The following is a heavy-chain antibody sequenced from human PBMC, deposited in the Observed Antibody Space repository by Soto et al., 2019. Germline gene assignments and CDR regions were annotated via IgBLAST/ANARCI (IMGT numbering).Heavy chain of an antibody. CDR2: ISAYNGNT. CDR1: GYTFTNYN. J-gene: IGHJ2*01. V-gene: IGHV1-18*01. Sequence: QVQLVQSGAEVKKPGASVKVSCKASGYTFTNYNINWVRQAPGQGLEWMGWISAYNGNTNYTQILQGRVTMTTDTSTSTAYMELRSLTSDDTAVYYCARYSGWYHHSWYFDLWGRGTLVTVSS. CDR3: ARYSGWYHHSWYFDL. D-gene: IGHD6-19*01.